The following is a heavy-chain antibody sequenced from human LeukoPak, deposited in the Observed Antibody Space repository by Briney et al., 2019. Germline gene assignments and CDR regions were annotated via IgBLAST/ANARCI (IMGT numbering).Heavy chain of an antibody. D-gene: IGHD2-8*01. CDR2: VYTSGNA. CDR3: AGLGGYCTNAVCYSTFDI. Sequence: SETLSLTCTVSGFTISSYYWRWLRQPAGKGLEWIGCVYTSGNANYNPSPESRATMSLDTSKNQFSLKLNSVTAADTAVYYCAGLGGYCTNAVCYSTFDIWGQGTMVTVSS. CDR1: GFTISSYY. J-gene: IGHJ3*02. V-gene: IGHV4-4*07.